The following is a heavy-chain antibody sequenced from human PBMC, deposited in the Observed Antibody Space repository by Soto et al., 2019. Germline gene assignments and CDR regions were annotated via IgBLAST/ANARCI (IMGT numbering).Heavy chain of an antibody. D-gene: IGHD6-13*01. J-gene: IGHJ6*02. Sequence: ASETLSLTCAVSGGSISSGGYSWIRHRQPPGKGREWRGFTYHSGSYYYNPSLKSRVTISVARSKNQFSLKLSSVDAGDTAVYYCARDQGRIAAAGRYYDYYGMDVWGQGTTVTVSS. V-gene: IGHV4-30-2*01. CDR1: GGSISSGGYS. CDR2: TYHSGSY. CDR3: ARDQGRIAAAGRYYDYYGMDV.